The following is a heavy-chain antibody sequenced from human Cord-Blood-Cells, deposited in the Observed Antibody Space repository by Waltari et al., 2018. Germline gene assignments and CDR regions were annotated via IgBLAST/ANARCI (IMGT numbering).Heavy chain of an antibody. CDR3: ASGLDTLGGDY. D-gene: IGHD5-18*01. V-gene: IGHV4-34*01. Sequence: QVQLQQWGAGLLKPSEPLSLTCAVYGGSFSGYYWSWIRQPPGKGLEWIGEINHSGSTNYNPSLKSRVTISVDTSKNQFSLKLSSVTAADTAVYYCASGLDTLGGDYWGQGTLVTVSS. CDR1: GGSFSGYY. J-gene: IGHJ4*02. CDR2: INHSGST.